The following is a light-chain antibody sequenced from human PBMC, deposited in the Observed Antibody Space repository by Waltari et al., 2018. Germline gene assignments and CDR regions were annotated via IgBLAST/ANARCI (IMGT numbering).Light chain of an antibody. J-gene: IGLJ1*01. V-gene: IGLV2-23*02. Sequence: QTGLAQPASAAGAPGESITITCTGSSSDVGNDNIVYWYPQRPGKAPRLLVYEVTKRATGTPDRFSASKSGNAASLSIFGLQAQEDAADYYCCSYVGLGPYVFGAGTKVTVL. CDR1: SSDVGNDNI. CDR2: EVT. CDR3: CSYVGLGPYV.